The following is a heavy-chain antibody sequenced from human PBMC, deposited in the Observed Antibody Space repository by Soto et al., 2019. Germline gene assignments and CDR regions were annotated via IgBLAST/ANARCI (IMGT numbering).Heavy chain of an antibody. CDR2: IRAYNGNT. V-gene: IGHV1-18*01. CDR3: ARDLPTMDV. CDR1: GYTFTSYG. Sequence: QVQLVQSGAEVKKPGASVKVSCKASGYTFTSYGISWVRQAPGQGLEWMGWIRAYNGNTNYAQKLQGRVTMTTDTSTSTAYTELRSLRSDDPASYYRARDLPTMDVWGQGTTVTVSS. J-gene: IGHJ6*02.